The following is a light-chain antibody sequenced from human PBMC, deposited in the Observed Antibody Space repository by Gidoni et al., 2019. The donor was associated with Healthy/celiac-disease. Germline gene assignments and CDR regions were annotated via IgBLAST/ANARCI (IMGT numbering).Light chain of an antibody. Sequence: QSVLTQPPSVSGAPGQRVPIPCTGSSSNIGAGYDVHWYQQLPGTAPKRLIYGNSNRPSGVPDRFSGSKSGTSASLAITGLQAEDDADYYCQSYDSSLSGVVFGGGTKLTVL. CDR2: GNS. V-gene: IGLV1-40*01. CDR1: SSNIGAGYD. CDR3: QSYDSSLSGVV. J-gene: IGLJ2*01.